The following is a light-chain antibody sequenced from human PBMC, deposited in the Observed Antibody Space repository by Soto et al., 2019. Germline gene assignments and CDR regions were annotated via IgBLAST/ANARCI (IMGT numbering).Light chain of an antibody. J-gene: IGKJ1*01. V-gene: IGKV3-15*01. Sequence: ETVMTHSPATLSVSPWEIATLSCRASQSVSTNLAWYQHKPGQAPRLLISGASTRATGLPARFSGSGSGTEFTLTISSLQSEDFAVYYCQQYNNWPGTLGQGTKVDIK. CDR3: QQYNNWPGT. CDR2: GAS. CDR1: QSVSTN.